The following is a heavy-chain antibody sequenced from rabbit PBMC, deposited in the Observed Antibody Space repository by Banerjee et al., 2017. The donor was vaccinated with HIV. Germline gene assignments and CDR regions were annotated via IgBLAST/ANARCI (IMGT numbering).Heavy chain of an antibody. CDR3: ARDLVSVIGWNFNL. CDR2: INIFTGKS. J-gene: IGHJ4*01. V-gene: IGHV1S45*01. CDR1: GVSLNDKDV. D-gene: IGHD5-1*01. Sequence: EQLEESGGGLVKPEGSLTLTCKASGVSLNDKDVMCRVRQAPGKGLEWIACINIFTGKSVYATWAKGRFTMSRTSSTTVTLQMTSLTAADTATYFCARDLVSVIGWNFNLWGPGTLVTVS.